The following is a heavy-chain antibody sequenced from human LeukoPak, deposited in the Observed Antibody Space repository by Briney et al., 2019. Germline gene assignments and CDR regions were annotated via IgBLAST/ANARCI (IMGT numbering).Heavy chain of an antibody. J-gene: IGHJ4*02. V-gene: IGHV4-34*01. D-gene: IGHD4-17*01. Sequence: SETLSLTCAVYGGSFSGYYWSWIRQPPGRGLEWIGEINHSGSTNYNPSLKSRVSMSGDTSKNQVSLKLRSVTAADTAVYYCARDPTTVTTIFDSWGQGTLVTVSS. CDR1: GGSFSGYY. CDR2: INHSGST. CDR3: ARDPTTVTTIFDS.